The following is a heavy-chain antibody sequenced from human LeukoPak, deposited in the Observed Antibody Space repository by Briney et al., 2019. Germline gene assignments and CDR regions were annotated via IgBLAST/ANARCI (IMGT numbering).Heavy chain of an antibody. D-gene: IGHD1-26*01. CDR1: GFTFSSYG. Sequence: GGSLRLSCAASGFTFSSYGMHWVRQAPGKGLEWVAFIRYDGSNKYYADSVKGRFTISRDNSNNPLYLQMNSLRAEDTAVYYCAKDPPPSLIVGATPLRDWGQGTLVTVSS. CDR3: AKDPPPSLIVGATPLRD. J-gene: IGHJ4*02. CDR2: IRYDGSNK. V-gene: IGHV3-30*02.